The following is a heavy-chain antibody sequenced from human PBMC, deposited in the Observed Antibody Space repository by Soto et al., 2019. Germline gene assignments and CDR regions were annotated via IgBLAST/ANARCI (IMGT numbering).Heavy chain of an antibody. J-gene: IGHJ6*02. CDR1: GYSFTSYW. V-gene: IGHV5-51*01. Sequence: GESLKISCKGSGYSFTSYWIGWVRQMPGKGLEWMGIIYPGDSDTRYSPSFQGQVTISADKSISTAYLQWSSLKASDTAMYYCARHSNCGRALSRYYYGMDVWGQGTTVTVSS. CDR2: IYPGDSDT. CDR3: ARHSNCGRALSRYYYGMDV. D-gene: IGHD1-1*01.